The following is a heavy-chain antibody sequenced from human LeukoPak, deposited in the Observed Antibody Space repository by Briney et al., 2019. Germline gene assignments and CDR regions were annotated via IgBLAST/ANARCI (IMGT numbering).Heavy chain of an antibody. Sequence: GASVKVSCKASGGTFSSYAISWVRQAPGQGLEWMGGIIPIFGTANYAQKFQGRVTITADESTSTAYMELSSLRSEDTAVYYCARGQSDDCSSTSCYIQYNWFDPRGQGTLVTVSS. J-gene: IGHJ5*02. CDR3: ARGQSDDCSSTSCYIQYNWFDP. CDR2: IIPIFGTA. CDR1: GGTFSSYA. D-gene: IGHD2-2*01. V-gene: IGHV1-69*13.